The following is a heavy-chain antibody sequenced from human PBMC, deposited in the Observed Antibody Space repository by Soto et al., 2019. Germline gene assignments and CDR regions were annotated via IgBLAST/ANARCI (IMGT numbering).Heavy chain of an antibody. CDR3: ARDPSGYSWFDP. CDR2: IYYSGST. D-gene: IGHD5-12*01. Sequence: QVQLQESGPGLVKPSQTLSLTCTVSGGSISSGGYYWSWIRQHPGKGLEWIGYIYYSGSTYYNPSLKSRVXIXVXXSKNQFSLKLSSVTAADTAVYYCARDPSGYSWFDPWGQGTLVTVSS. CDR1: GGSISSGGYY. V-gene: IGHV4-31*03. J-gene: IGHJ5*02.